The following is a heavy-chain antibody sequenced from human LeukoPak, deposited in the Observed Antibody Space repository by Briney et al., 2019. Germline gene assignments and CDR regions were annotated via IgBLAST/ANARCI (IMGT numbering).Heavy chain of an antibody. CDR2: MYYSGST. V-gene: IGHV4-59*01. Sequence: SETLSLTCTVSGGSIRSAYLSWIRQPPGKGLEWIGYMYYSGSTKYNPSLKSRVTMSVDTSQNQFSLKLSSVTAADTAVYHCARVRVSGYGYYYFDYWGQGTLVPVSS. CDR1: GGSIRSAY. D-gene: IGHD5-12*01. J-gene: IGHJ4*02. CDR3: ARVRVSGYGYYYFDY.